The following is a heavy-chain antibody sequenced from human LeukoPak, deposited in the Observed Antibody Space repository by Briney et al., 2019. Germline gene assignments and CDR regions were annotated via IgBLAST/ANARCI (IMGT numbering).Heavy chain of an antibody. V-gene: IGHV4-34*01. CDR3: ASTLIPYDSSGYYFGYYYYMDV. J-gene: IGHJ6*03. D-gene: IGHD3-22*01. CDR2: INHNGNT. Sequence: SETLSLTCAVYGGSFSGYYWSWIRQPPGKGLEWIREINHNGNTNYNPSLRRRVTLSVDTSKNQFSLKLSSVTAADTAVYYCASTLIPYDSSGYYFGYYYYMDVWGKGTTVTISS. CDR1: GGSFSGYY.